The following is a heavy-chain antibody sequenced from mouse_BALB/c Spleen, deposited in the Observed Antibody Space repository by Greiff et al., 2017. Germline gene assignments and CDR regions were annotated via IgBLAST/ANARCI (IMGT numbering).Heavy chain of an antibody. Sequence: QVQLQQSAAELARPGASVKMSCKASGYTFTSYTMHWVKQRPGQGLEWIGYIIPTSGYTDYNQKFKDKTTLTADKSSSTAYMQLSSLTSEDSAVYYCARGGLLRPMDYWGQGTSVTVSS. CDR3: ARGGLLRPMDY. J-gene: IGHJ4*01. V-gene: IGHV1-4*02. CDR1: GYTFTSYT. CDR2: IIPTSGYT. D-gene: IGHD1-2*01.